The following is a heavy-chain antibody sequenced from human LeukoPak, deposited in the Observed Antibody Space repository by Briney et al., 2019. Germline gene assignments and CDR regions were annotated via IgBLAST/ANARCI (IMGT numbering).Heavy chain of an antibody. Sequence: SETLSLTCTVSGGSISSSSYYWGWIRQPPGKGLEWIGSIYYSGSTYYNPSLKSRVTISVDTSKNQFSLKLSSVTAAVTAVYYCARAIGYTAENTNYYYYMDVWGKGTTVTVSS. CDR1: GGSISSSSYY. J-gene: IGHJ6*03. CDR2: IYYSGST. V-gene: IGHV4-39*01. D-gene: IGHD3-16*02. CDR3: ARAIGYTAENTNYYYYMDV.